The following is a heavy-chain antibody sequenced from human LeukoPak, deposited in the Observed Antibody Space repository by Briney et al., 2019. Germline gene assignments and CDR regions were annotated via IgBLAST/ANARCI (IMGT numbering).Heavy chain of an antibody. Sequence: GGSLRLSCAASGCTVSSSNMSGVRQAPGKRLHWVSVFYSGGNTYYADSVKGRFTISRDNSKNTLYLQMNSLRAEDTAMYYCARDGGLDSSGYYFDQWGQGTLVTVSS. V-gene: IGHV3-66*01. CDR1: GCTVSSSN. D-gene: IGHD3-22*01. CDR3: ARDGGLDSSGYYFDQ. J-gene: IGHJ4*02. CDR2: FYSGGNT.